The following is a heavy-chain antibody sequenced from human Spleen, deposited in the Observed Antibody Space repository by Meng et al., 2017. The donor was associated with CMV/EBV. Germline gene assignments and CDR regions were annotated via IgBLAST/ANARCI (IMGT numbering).Heavy chain of an antibody. CDR1: GFTFDEHA. V-gene: IGHV3-9*01. Sequence: GGSLRLSCGTSGFTFDEHAMHWVRQAPGKGLEWVAGIGWNSYNVGYADSVKGRFTISRDNAKKSLYLQMHSLRAEDTALYFCVKDKEVVPAAIGYYGMDVWGLGTTVTVSS. J-gene: IGHJ6*02. CDR3: VKDKEVVPAAIGYYGMDV. D-gene: IGHD2-15*01. CDR2: IGWNSYNV.